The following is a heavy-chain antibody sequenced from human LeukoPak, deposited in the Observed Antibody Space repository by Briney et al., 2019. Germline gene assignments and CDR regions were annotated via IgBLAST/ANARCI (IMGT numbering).Heavy chain of an antibody. V-gene: IGHV3-66*01. CDR1: GFTVSSNY. CDR2: IYSGGST. CDR3: ARAPPGDYSGWYGRCAFDI. J-gene: IGHJ3*02. D-gene: IGHD6-19*01. Sequence: AGGSLRLSCAASGFTVSSNYMSWVRQAPGKGLEWVSVIYSGGSTYYADSVKGRFTISRDNSKNTLYLQMNSLRAEDTAVYYCARAPPGDYSGWYGRCAFDIWGQGTMVTVSS.